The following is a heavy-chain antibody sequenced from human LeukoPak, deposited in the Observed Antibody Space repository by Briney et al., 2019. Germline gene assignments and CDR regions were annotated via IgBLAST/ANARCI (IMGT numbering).Heavy chain of an antibody. CDR3: ARGGPPGYYYDYYMDV. CDR1: GGSISSYY. J-gene: IGHJ6*03. CDR2: IYYSGST. Sequence: SETLSLTCTVSGGSISSYYWSWIRQPPGKGLEWIGYIYYSGSTNSNPSLKSRVTISVDTSKNQFSLKMSSVTAADTAVYFCARGGPPGYYYDYYMDVWGKGTTVTISS. V-gene: IGHV4-59*01.